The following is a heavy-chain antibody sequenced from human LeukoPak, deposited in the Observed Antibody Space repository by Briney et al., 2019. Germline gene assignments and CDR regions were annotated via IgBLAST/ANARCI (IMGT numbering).Heavy chain of an antibody. Sequence: GGSLRLSCVASGFTLSRFEMNWVRQAPGKGLEWISHISTGTYIAYTDSVKGRFTISRDNAKNSLFLQMNSLRAEDTAVYYCTREQDREASATVVGDYWGQGTLVTVSS. CDR3: TREQDREASATVVGDY. J-gene: IGHJ4*02. V-gene: IGHV3-48*03. D-gene: IGHD4-23*01. CDR2: ISTGTYI. CDR1: GFTLSRFE.